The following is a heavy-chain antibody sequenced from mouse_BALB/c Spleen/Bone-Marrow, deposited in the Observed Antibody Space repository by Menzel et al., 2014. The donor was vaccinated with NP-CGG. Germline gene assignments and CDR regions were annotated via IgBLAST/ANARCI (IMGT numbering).Heavy chain of an antibody. D-gene: IGHD2-14*01. V-gene: IGHV2-9*02. J-gene: IGHJ2*01. Sequence: QVQLQQSGPGLVSPSQSPSITCTVSGFSLTSYGVHWVRQPPGKGLEWLGVIWAGGSTNYNSALMSRLSISKDNSKSQVFLKMNSLQTDDTAMYYCARDFLYYRYDERIFDYWGQGTTLTVSS. CDR2: IWAGGST. CDR1: GFSLTSYG. CDR3: ARDFLYYRYDERIFDY.